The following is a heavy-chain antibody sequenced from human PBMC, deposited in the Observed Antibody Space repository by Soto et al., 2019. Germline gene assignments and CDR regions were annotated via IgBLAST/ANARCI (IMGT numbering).Heavy chain of an antibody. CDR1: GDTLASFA. J-gene: IGHJ5*02. CDR2: ISAYNGNT. CDR3: ARVKASYYDFWSGSHCFDP. Sequence: GAPVNVSSKESGDTLASFASIWERQAPKQGLEWMGWISAYNGNTNYAQKFQGRVTMTRNTSISTAYMELSSLRYEDTAVYYCARVKASYYDFWSGSHCFDPWGQGTLVTVSS. D-gene: IGHD3-3*01. V-gene: IGHV1-18*01.